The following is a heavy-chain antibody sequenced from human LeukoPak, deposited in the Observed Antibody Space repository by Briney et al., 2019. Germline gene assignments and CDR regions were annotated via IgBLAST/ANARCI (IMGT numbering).Heavy chain of an antibody. CDR2: ISGSGGST. CDR3: AKDRPPINYMVRGIYAV. V-gene: IGHV3-23*01. D-gene: IGHD3-10*01. Sequence: PGGSLRLSCAASGFTFSSYSMNWVRQAPGKGLEWVSAISGSGGSTYYADSVKGRFTISRDNSKNTLYLQMNSLRAEDTAVYYCAKDRPPINYMVRGIYAVWGQGTTVTVSS. CDR1: GFTFSSYS. J-gene: IGHJ6*02.